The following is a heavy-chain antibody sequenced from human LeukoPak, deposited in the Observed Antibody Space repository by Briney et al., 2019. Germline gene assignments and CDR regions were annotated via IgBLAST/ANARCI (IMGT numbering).Heavy chain of an antibody. CDR1: GGSISSSSYY. CDR3: ARTSGAAADQGFYYYYYYMDV. Sequence: PSETLSLTCTVSGGSISSSSYYWGWIRQPPGKGLEWIGSIYYSGSTYYNPSLKSRVTMSVDTSKNQFSLKLSSVTAADTAVYYCARTSGAAADQGFYYYYYYMDVWGKGTTVTISS. V-gene: IGHV4-39*07. D-gene: IGHD6-13*01. CDR2: IYYSGST. J-gene: IGHJ6*03.